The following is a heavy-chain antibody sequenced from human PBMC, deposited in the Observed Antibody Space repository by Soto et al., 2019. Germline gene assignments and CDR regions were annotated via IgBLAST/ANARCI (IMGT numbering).Heavy chain of an antibody. CDR1: GFTVSSNY. D-gene: IGHD3-10*01. V-gene: IGHV3-66*01. CDR2: IYSDGST. CDR3: ARVRGHDQYYLDC. J-gene: IGHJ4*02. Sequence: EVQLVESGGGLVQPGGSLRLSCAASGFTVSSNYMSWVRQAPGKGLEWVSVIYSDGSTYYADSVKGRFTISRDNSKNTLYLQMNSLRAEDTAVYYCARVRGHDQYYLDCWGQGTLVTVSS.